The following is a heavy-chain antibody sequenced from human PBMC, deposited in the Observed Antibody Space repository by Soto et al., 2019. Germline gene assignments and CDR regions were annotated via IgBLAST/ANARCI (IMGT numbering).Heavy chain of an antibody. V-gene: IGHV3-48*02. CDR1: GFTFSRYS. Sequence: EVQLVEAGGGLVQPGGSLRLSCAASGFTFSRYSMNWVRQAPGKGLEWVSYVSSSSSAIYYADSVKGRFTISRDNARNSQYPTMTGLRDEDTAVYYCARGTHDSSGSKFDYWNQGTLVTVSS. CDR3: ARGTHDSSGSKFDY. D-gene: IGHD3-22*01. J-gene: IGHJ4*02. CDR2: VSSSSSAI.